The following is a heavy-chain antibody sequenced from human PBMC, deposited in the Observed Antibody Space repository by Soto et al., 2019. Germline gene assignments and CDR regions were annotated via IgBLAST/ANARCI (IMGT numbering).Heavy chain of an antibody. CDR1: GFSVSSNY. Sequence: EVQMVESGGGLVQPGGSLRLSCAVSGFSVSSNYMSWVRQAAGKGLEWISAINSGVMTFYADSVKGRFTISSDKAKNTVYLQMNSLRAEDTAVYSCARGVWNGGSYPSFDYWGQGTLVTVSS. D-gene: IGHD3-22*01. CDR2: INSGVMT. J-gene: IGHJ4*02. CDR3: ARGVWNGGSYPSFDY. V-gene: IGHV3-66*01.